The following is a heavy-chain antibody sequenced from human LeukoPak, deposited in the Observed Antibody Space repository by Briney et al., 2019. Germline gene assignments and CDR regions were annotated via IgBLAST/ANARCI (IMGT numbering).Heavy chain of an antibody. Sequence: QPGGSLRLSCAASGFTFSSYWMHWVRQAPGKGLVWVSRINSDGSSTSYADSVKGRFTISRDNAKNTLYLQMNSLRAEDTAVYYCTRAGVPAVRRGNWFDPWGQGTLVTVSS. V-gene: IGHV3-74*01. CDR3: TRAGVPAVRRGNWFDP. CDR2: INSDGSST. D-gene: IGHD2-2*01. CDR1: GFTFSSYW. J-gene: IGHJ5*02.